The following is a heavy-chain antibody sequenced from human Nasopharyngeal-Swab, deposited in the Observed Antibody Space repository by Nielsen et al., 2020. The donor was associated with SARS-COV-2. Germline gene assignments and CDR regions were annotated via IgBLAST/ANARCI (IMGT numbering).Heavy chain of an antibody. J-gene: IGHJ4*02. D-gene: IGHD4-17*01. Sequence: WVRQAPGQGLEWMGIINPSGGSATYAQRFQGKVTMTRDTSTSTVFMELSSLKSEDTAVYYCARDDYGDYGYFGHWGQGTLVTVSS. CDR3: ARDDYGDYGYFGH. CDR2: INPSGGSA. V-gene: IGHV1-46*01.